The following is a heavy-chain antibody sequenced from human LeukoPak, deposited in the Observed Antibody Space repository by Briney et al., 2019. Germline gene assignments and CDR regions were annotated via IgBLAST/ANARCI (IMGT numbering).Heavy chain of an antibody. CDR3: ARDGGYHSSGPFDC. V-gene: IGHV3-33*01. D-gene: IGHD3-22*01. CDR1: GFTFSSHG. CDR2: IWYDGSDE. Sequence: PGGSLRLSCAASGFTFSSHGMHWVRQAPGKGLEWVSIIWYDGSDEYYADSVKGRFTISRDNSKNTLYLQMNSLRAEDTAVYYCARDGGYHSSGPFDCWGQGTLVTVYS. J-gene: IGHJ4*02.